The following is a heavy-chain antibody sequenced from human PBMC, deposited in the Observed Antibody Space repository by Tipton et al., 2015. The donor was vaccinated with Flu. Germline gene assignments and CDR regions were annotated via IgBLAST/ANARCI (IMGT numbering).Heavy chain of an antibody. D-gene: IGHD3-10*01. J-gene: IGHJ5*02. V-gene: IGHV4-4*02. CDR2: IYYSGTT. Sequence: TLSLTCAVSGRSISSANWWFWVRQSPGKGLEWLGQIYYSGTTNYNPSLKSRVTMSVDKAKNQFSLKLTSMTAADTAVYYCAKGPGNYREVRRETWGQGILVTVSS. CDR1: GRSISSANW. CDR3: AKGPGNYREVRRET.